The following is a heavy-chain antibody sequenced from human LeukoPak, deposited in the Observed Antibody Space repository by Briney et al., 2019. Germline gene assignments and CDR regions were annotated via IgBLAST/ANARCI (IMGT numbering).Heavy chain of an antibody. Sequence: ASVKVSCKVSGYTLTELSMHWVRQAPGKGLEWMGGFDPEDGETIYAQKFQGRVTMTEDTSTDTAYMELSSLRSEDTAVYYCATPNDFWSGYATPPYYCGMDVWGQGTTVTVSS. CDR2: FDPEDGET. D-gene: IGHD3-3*01. CDR3: ATPNDFWSGYATPPYYCGMDV. CDR1: GYTLTELS. J-gene: IGHJ6*02. V-gene: IGHV1-24*01.